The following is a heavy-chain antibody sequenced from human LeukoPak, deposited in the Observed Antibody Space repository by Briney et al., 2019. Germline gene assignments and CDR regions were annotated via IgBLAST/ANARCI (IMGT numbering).Heavy chain of an antibody. Sequence: APVKVSCKASGYTFTGYYMHWVRQAPGQGLEWMGWINPNSGGTNYAQKFQGRVTMTRDTSISTAYMELSRLRSDDTAVYYCARDLEDIVVVVAAKSGDYWGQGTLVTVSS. CDR2: INPNSGGT. CDR3: ARDLEDIVVVVAAKSGDY. V-gene: IGHV1-2*02. CDR1: GYTFTGYY. D-gene: IGHD2-15*01. J-gene: IGHJ4*02.